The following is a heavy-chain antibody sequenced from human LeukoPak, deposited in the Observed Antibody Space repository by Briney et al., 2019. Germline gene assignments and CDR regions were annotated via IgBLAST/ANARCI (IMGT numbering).Heavy chain of an antibody. Sequence: SETLSLTCTVSGYSISSGYYWGWIRPPPGKGLEWIGSIYHSGSTYYNPSLKSRVTISVDTSKNQFSLKLSSVTAADTAVYYCARQYSSGWSTFDYWGQGTLVTVSS. CDR2: IYHSGST. J-gene: IGHJ4*02. D-gene: IGHD6-19*01. V-gene: IGHV4-38-2*02. CDR1: GYSISSGYY. CDR3: ARQYSSGWSTFDY.